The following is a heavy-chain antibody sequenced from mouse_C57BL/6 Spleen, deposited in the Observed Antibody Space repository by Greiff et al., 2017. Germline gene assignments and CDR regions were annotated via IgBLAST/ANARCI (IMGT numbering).Heavy chain of an antibody. V-gene: IGHV2-3*01. Sequence: VQRVESGPGLVAPSQSLYITCTVSGFSLTSYGVSWVRQPPGKGLEWLGVIWGDGSTNYHSALISRLSIRKDNSKSQVFLILNSLQTDDTATYYCAKQAFYGSSYWFAYWGQGTLVTVSA. CDR1: GFSLTSYG. D-gene: IGHD1-1*01. J-gene: IGHJ3*01. CDR2: IWGDGST. CDR3: AKQAFYGSSYWFAY.